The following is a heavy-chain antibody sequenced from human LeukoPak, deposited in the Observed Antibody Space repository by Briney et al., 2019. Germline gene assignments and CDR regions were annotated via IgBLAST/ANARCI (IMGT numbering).Heavy chain of an antibody. D-gene: IGHD2-2*01. J-gene: IGHJ3*02. Sequence: PGGSLRLSCAASGFSVSSNWMSWVRRAPGKGLEWVANINQDGSEKCYVDSVKGRFTISRDNAKNSLSLQMNSLRVEDTAVYYCARGVVVAPRSAFDIWGQGTMVTVSS. V-gene: IGHV3-7*01. CDR1: GFSVSSNW. CDR3: ARGVVVAPRSAFDI. CDR2: INQDGSEK.